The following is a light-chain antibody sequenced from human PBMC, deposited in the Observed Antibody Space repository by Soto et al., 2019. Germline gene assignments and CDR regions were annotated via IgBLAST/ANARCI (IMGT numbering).Light chain of an antibody. J-gene: IGKJ1*01. V-gene: IGKV3-20*01. CDR3: QQYGSLPWT. CDR1: QSVSSSY. CDR2: GAS. Sequence: EIVLTQSPGTLSVSPGERATLSCRASQSVSSSYLAWYQQKLGQAPRLLIYGASSRATGIPDRFSGSGSGTDFTLTISRLEPEDFAVYYCQQYGSLPWTFGQGTKVEIK.